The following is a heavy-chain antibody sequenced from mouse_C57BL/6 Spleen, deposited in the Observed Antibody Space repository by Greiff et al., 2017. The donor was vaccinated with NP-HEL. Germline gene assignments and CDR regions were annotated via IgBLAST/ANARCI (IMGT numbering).Heavy chain of an antibody. Sequence: VQLQESGPELVKPGASVKISCKASGYAFSSSWMNWVKQRPGKGLEWIGRIYPGDGDTNSNGKFKGKATLTADKSSSTAYMQLSSLTSEETAVYFCARGLLAGALAYWGQGTLVTVSA. D-gene: IGHD3-1*01. J-gene: IGHJ3*01. CDR1: GYAFSSSW. V-gene: IGHV1-82*01. CDR2: IYPGDGDT. CDR3: ARGLLAGALAY.